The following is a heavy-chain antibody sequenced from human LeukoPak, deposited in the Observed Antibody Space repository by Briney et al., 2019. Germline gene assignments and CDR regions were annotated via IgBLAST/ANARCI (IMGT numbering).Heavy chain of an antibody. CDR3: ARGPEGGIAVAAAAAFDY. Sequence: SETLSLTCTVSGASISPYYWSWIRQPPGKKLEWIGYIYYGGSTNYNPSLKNRVTISVDPSENQFSLELSSVTAADTAVYYCARGPEGGIAVAAAAAFDYWGQGVLVTVSS. V-gene: IGHV4-59*01. J-gene: IGHJ4*02. CDR2: IYYGGST. CDR1: GASISPYY. D-gene: IGHD6-19*01.